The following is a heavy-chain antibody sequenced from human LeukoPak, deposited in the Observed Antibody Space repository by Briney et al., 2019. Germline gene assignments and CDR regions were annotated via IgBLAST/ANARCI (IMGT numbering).Heavy chain of an antibody. D-gene: IGHD5-12*01. V-gene: IGHV3-48*03. CDR1: GFSFRSFE. J-gene: IGHJ5*02. Sequence: GGSLRLSCAASGFSFRSFEMNWVRQAPGKGLEWVSYISSSGRTIYYADSVKGRLTISRDNSKNTLYLQMSSLRAEDTAVYYCAKAFSAYENWPPNWFDPWGQGTLVTVSS. CDR3: AKAFSAYENWPPNWFDP. CDR2: ISSSGRTI.